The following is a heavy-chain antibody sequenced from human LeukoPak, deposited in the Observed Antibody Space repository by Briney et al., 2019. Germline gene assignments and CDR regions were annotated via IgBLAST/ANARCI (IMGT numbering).Heavy chain of an antibody. Sequence: GGSLRLSCAASEFTFSNYAMTWVRQAPGKGLEWVSAISGSASSTYYADSVKVRFTISRDNSKNTLYLQMNSLRAEDTAVYYCARAGGSTVSHSDYWGQGTLVTVSS. J-gene: IGHJ4*02. CDR1: EFTFSNYA. CDR3: ARAGGSTVSHSDY. V-gene: IGHV3-23*01. CDR2: ISGSASST. D-gene: IGHD4-17*01.